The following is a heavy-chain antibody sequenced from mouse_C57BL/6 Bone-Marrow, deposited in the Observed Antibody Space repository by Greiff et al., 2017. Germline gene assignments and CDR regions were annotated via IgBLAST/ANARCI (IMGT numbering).Heavy chain of an antibody. D-gene: IGHD1-1*02. CDR2: IRNKANGYTT. J-gene: IGHJ2*01. CDR3: AILGGRGDYFDY. CDR1: GFTFTDYY. V-gene: IGHV7-3*01. Sequence: EVKLMESGGGLVQPGGSLSLSCAASGFTFTDYYMSWVRQPPGKALEWLGFIRNKANGYTTEYSASVKGRFTISRDNSQSILYLQMNALRAEDSATYYCAILGGRGDYFDYWGQGTTLTVSS.